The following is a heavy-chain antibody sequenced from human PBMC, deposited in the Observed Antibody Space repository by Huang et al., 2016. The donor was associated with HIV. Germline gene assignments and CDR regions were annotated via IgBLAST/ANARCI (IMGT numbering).Heavy chain of an antibody. D-gene: IGHD6-19*01. CDR2: VSGYNSYT. CDR1: GYNFKTHA. V-gene: IGHV1-18*04. Sequence: QVQLLQSGAEVKKPGASVKISCKTSGYNFKTHAVSWVRQTPGQGLEWMGCVSGYNSYTTYSQRLQGRLTMTTDTSTNTVYMELRSLRSDDTAVYYCARRVGSGWYGEIDYWGQGTLVTVSS. J-gene: IGHJ4*02. CDR3: ARRVGSGWYGEIDY.